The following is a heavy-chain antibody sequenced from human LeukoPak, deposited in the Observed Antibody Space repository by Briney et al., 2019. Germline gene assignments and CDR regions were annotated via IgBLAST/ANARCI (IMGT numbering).Heavy chain of an antibody. CDR3: ANPNLRYSSGWSY. D-gene: IGHD6-19*01. CDR1: AFAFSSYG. J-gene: IGHJ4*02. CDR2: ISGSGGST. Sequence: GGSLRLSCAASAFAFSSYGMHWVRQAPGKGLEWVSTISGSGGSTHYADSVKGRFTISRDNSKNTLYLQMNSLRAEDTAVYYCANPNLRYSSGWSYWGQGTLVTVSS. V-gene: IGHV3-23*01.